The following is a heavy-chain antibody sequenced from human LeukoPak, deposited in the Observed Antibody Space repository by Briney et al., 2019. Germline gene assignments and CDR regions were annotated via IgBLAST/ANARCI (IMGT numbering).Heavy chain of an antibody. CDR3: ASLPAATPNDDAFDI. Sequence: GASVKVSCKAPGYTFTSYDINWVRQATGQGLEWMGWMNPNSGNTGYAQKFQGRVTMTRNTSISTAYMELSSLRSEDTAVYYCASLPAATPNDDAFDIWGQGTMVTVSS. CDR1: GYTFTSYD. V-gene: IGHV1-8*01. CDR2: MNPNSGNT. J-gene: IGHJ3*02. D-gene: IGHD2-2*02.